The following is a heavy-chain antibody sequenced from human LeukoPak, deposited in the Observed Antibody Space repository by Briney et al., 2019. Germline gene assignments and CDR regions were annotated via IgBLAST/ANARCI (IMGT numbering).Heavy chain of an antibody. CDR2: IIPILGIA. CDR1: GGTFSSYA. V-gene: IGHV1-69*04. CDR3: ARVRDTAMVTGAFDI. D-gene: IGHD5-18*01. J-gene: IGHJ3*02. Sequence: SVKVSFKASGGTFSSYAISWVRQAPGQGLEWMGRIIPILGIANYAQKFQGRVTITADKSTSTAYMELSSLRSEDTAVYYCARVRDTAMVTGAFDIWGQGTMVTVSS.